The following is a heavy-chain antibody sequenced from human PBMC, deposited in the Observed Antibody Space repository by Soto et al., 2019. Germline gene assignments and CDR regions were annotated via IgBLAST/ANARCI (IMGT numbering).Heavy chain of an antibody. Sequence: SETLSLTCTVSGGSISSYYWSWIRQPPGKGLEWIGYIYYSGSTNYNPSLKSRVTISVDTSKNQFSLKLSSMTAADTAVYYCARDAYCGGDCYSHNWFDPWGQGTLVTVSS. CDR3: ARDAYCGGDCYSHNWFDP. D-gene: IGHD2-21*02. J-gene: IGHJ5*02. CDR1: GGSISSYY. CDR2: IYYSGST. V-gene: IGHV4-59*01.